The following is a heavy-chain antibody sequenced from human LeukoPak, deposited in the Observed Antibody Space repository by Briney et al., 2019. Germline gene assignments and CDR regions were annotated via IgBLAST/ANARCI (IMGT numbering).Heavy chain of an antibody. CDR1: GGSISSYY. CDR3: ARSLRGYSYGYADAFDI. J-gene: IGHJ3*02. Sequence: SETLSLTCTVSGGSISSYYWSWIRQPPGKGLEWIGYIYYSGSTNYNPSLKSRVTISVDTSKNQFSLKLSSVTAADTAVYYCARSLRGYSYGYADAFDIWGQGTMVTVSS. CDR2: IYYSGST. V-gene: IGHV4-59*01. D-gene: IGHD5-18*01.